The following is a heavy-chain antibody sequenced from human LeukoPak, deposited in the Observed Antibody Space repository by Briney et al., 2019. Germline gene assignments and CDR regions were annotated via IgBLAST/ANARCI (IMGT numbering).Heavy chain of an antibody. D-gene: IGHD3-22*01. CDR3: ARSGYYYDSSGYSPFAEYFQH. V-gene: IGHV1-18*01. CDR1: GYTFTSYD. Sequence: ASVKVSCKASGYTFTSYDINWVRQATGQGLEWMGWISAYNGNTNYAQKLQGRVTMTTDTSTSTAYMELRSLRSDDTAVYYCARSGYYYDSSGYSPFAEYFQHWGQGTLVTVSS. CDR2: ISAYNGNT. J-gene: IGHJ1*01.